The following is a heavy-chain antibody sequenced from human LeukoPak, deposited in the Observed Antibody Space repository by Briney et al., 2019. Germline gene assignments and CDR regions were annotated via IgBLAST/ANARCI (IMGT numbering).Heavy chain of an antibody. Sequence: SVKVSCKASGGTFSSYAISWVRQAPEQGLEWMGRIIPIFGTANYAQKFQGRVTITTDESTSTAYMELSSLRSEDTAVYYCARSGYYYGSGSYLPFDYWGQGTLVTVSS. CDR3: ARSGYYYGSGSYLPFDY. J-gene: IGHJ4*02. CDR1: GGTFSSYA. V-gene: IGHV1-69*05. D-gene: IGHD3-10*01. CDR2: IIPIFGTA.